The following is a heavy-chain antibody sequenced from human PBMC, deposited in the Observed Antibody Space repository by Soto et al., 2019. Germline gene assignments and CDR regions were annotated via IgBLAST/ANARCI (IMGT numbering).Heavy chain of an antibody. CDR3: ATRRWQNDC. V-gene: IGHV1-2*02. J-gene: IGHJ4*02. Sequence: APVKVSSKASGHTFTGYYMHWEREAAGKRRQRMGWIYPISGGTNYAQKFQGRVTMTRDTSISTAYMELSRLRSDDTAVYYCATRRWQNDCWGRG. CDR2: IYPISGGT. CDR1: GHTFTGYY. D-gene: IGHD2-15*01.